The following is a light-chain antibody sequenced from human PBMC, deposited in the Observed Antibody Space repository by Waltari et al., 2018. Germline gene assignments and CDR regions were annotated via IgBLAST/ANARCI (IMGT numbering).Light chain of an antibody. J-gene: IGKJ1*01. CDR2: LGS. CDR1: HRLLRSNGYNY. CDR3: LQGISTPLT. V-gene: IGKV2-28*01. Sequence: VMTQSPLSLPVTPGEPASLACPFSHRLLRSNGYNYLDWYLQRPGQSPQLLIYLGSNRASGVPDRFSGSGSGTDFTLKISRVEAEDVGVYYCLQGISTPLTFGQGTKVEIK.